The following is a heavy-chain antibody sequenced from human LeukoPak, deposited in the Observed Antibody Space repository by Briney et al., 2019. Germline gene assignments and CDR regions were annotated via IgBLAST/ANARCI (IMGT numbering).Heavy chain of an antibody. V-gene: IGHV4-59*01. Sequence: SETLSLTCTVSGGSISSYYWSWIRQPPGKGLEWIGYIYYSGSTNYNPSLKSRVTISVDTSKNQFSLKLSSVTAADTAVYYCARVIRTGYDISTGYYISYFDYWGQGTLVTVSS. CDR1: GGSISSYY. J-gene: IGHJ4*02. CDR2: IYYSGST. D-gene: IGHD3-9*01. CDR3: ARVIRTGYDISTGYYISYFDY.